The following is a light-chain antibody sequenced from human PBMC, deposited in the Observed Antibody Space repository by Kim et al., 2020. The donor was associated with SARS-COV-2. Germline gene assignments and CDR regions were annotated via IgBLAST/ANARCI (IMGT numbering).Light chain of an antibody. Sequence: DIQMTQSPSFLSASVGDRVTITCRASHKISTFLSWFQQKPGKAPNLLIYGASTLQSGVPSRFSGSGSGTDFTLTISGLQPEDFAIYYCQQTYSAPYSFGQGTKVDIK. CDR2: GAS. V-gene: IGKV1-39*01. J-gene: IGKJ2*03. CDR1: HKISTF. CDR3: QQTYSAPYS.